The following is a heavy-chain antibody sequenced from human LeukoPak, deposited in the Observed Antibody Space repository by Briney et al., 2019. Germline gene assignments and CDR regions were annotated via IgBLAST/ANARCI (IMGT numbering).Heavy chain of an antibody. CDR2: ISAYNGNT. J-gene: IGHJ5*02. CDR1: GYTFTSYG. V-gene: IGHV1-18*01. CDR3: ARDGSGIVVVPADRSQFDP. Sequence: ASVKVSCKASGYTFTSYGISWVRQAPGQGLEWMGWISAYNGNTKYAQKLQGRVTMTTDTSTSTAYMELRSLRSDDTAVYYCARDGSGIVVVPADRSQFDPWGQGTLVTVSS. D-gene: IGHD2-2*01.